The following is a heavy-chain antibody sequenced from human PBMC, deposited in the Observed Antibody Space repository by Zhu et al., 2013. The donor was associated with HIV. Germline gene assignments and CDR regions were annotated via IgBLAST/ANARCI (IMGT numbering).Heavy chain of an antibody. J-gene: IGHJ1*01. CDR1: GYRFTAYY. CDR2: INPNSGDT. Sequence: QSGTEVKRPGASVKLSCKPSGYRFTAYYIHWVRQAPGKGIEWMGWINPNSGDTNYAQKFQGRVTLTRDTSISTVYLELRGLRSDDTAVYYCARGRYYYDHNGYYHEFFQVWGQGTLVTVSS. CDR3: ARGRYYYDHNGYYHEFFQV. V-gene: IGHV1-2*02. D-gene: IGHD3-22*01.